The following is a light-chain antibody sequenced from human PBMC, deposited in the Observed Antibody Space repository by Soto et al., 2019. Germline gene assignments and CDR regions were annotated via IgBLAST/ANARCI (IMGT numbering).Light chain of an antibody. CDR2: KAS. CDR1: QGISTW. J-gene: IGKJ4*01. V-gene: IGKV1-5*03. Sequence: DIQMTQSHSTLPASVGDKVSITFRANQGISTWLAWYQQKPGKAPNLLIYKASRLETGVPSRFSGSGSGTEFTLTINFLQPDDLATYYCQQYNSYSPLTFGGGTKVDIK. CDR3: QQYNSYSPLT.